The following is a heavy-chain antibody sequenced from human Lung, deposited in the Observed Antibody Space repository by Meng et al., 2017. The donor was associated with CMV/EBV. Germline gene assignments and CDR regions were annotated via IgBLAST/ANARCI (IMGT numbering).Heavy chain of an antibody. CDR3: ARGNGWRFDY. V-gene: IGHV7-4-1*01. CDR2: ININTGNP. D-gene: IGHD6-19*01. Sequence: VQLVQAGSELQKAGDSVKVSCQAAGYTFTSSSMNWVRHAPGQGLEWMGWININTGNPTYAQGFTGRFVFSLDTSVSTAYLQIDSLKADDTAVYYCARGNGWRFDYWGQGTLVTVSS. CDR1: GYTFTSSS. J-gene: IGHJ4*02.